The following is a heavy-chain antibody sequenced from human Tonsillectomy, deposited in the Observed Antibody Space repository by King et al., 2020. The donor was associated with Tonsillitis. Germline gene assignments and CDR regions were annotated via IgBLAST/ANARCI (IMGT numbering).Heavy chain of an antibody. CDR3: EKGIAAADPLDY. D-gene: IGHD6-13*01. CDR1: GITLSSYA. CDR2: IPFDGSTK. Sequence: GQLVQSGGGVVQPGRSLRLSCAASGITLSSYATHWVRQAPGKGLEWVAVIPFDGSTKYYADSVKGRFTISRDDSKNTLYLQMNSLRPEDTAIYYCEKGIAAADPLDYWGQGTLVAV. J-gene: IGHJ4*02. V-gene: IGHV3-30*18.